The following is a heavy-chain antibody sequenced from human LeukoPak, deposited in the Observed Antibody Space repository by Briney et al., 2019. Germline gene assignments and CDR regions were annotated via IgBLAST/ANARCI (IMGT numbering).Heavy chain of an antibody. J-gene: IGHJ3*02. CDR1: GGTFSSYA. V-gene: IGHV1-69*05. Sequence: SVKVSCKASGGTFSSYAISWVRQAPGQGLDWMGRIIPIFGTANYAQKFQGRVTITTDESTSTAYMELSSLRSEDTAVYYCARAVEMATISLDDAFDIWGQGTMVTVSS. D-gene: IGHD5-24*01. CDR2: IIPIFGTA. CDR3: ARAVEMATISLDDAFDI.